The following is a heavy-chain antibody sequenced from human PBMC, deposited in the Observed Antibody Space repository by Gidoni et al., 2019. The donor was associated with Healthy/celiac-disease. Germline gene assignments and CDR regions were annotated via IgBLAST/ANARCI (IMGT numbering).Heavy chain of an antibody. CDR2: IKQDGSEK. J-gene: IGHJ6*02. CDR3: ARDPIFGVVNMPWYYYGMDV. CDR1: GFPFSSYW. Sequence: EVQLVESGGGLVQPGGSLRLSCAASGFPFSSYWMRWVRQAPGKGLEWVANIKQDGSEKYYVDSVKGRFTISRDNAKNSLYLQMNSLRAEDTAVYYCARDPIFGVVNMPWYYYGMDVWGQGTTVTVSS. V-gene: IGHV3-7*01. D-gene: IGHD3-3*01.